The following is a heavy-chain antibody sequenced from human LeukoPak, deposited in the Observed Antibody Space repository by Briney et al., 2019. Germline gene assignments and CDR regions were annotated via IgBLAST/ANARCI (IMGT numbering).Heavy chain of an antibody. CDR1: GGSFTGYY. J-gene: IGHJ6*02. D-gene: IGHD4-11*01. CDR2: INHSGST. CDR3: ARSQLQLDYYGMDV. V-gene: IGHV4-34*01. Sequence: PSETLSLTCAVYGGSFTGYYWSWIRQPPGAGLGWIGEINHSGSTNYNPSLKSRVTISVDTSKNQFSLKLSSMTAADTAVYYCARSQLQLDYYGMDVWGQGTTVTVSS.